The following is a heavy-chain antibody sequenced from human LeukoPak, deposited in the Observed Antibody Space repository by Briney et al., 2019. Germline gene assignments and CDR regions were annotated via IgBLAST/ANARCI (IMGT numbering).Heavy chain of an antibody. V-gene: IGHV4-59*08. Sequence: SETLSLTCTVSGGSISIYYWSWIRQPPGKGLEWIGYIYYSGSTNYNPSLKRRVTISVDTSKNQFSLKLSSVTAADTAVYYCARHHWGPLDYWGQGTLVTVSS. CDR1: GGSISIYY. CDR3: ARHHWGPLDY. J-gene: IGHJ4*02. D-gene: IGHD3-16*01. CDR2: IYYSGST.